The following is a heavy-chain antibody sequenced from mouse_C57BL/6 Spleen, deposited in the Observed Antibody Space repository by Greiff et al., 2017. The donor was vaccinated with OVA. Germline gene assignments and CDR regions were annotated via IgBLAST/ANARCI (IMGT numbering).Heavy chain of an antibody. D-gene: IGHD1-1*01. J-gene: IGHJ4*01. CDR3: AKSDSSSPYYAMDY. CDR2: IWRGGST. Sequence: QVQLQQSGPGLVQPSQSLSITCTVSGFSLTSYGVHWVRQSPGKGLEWLGVIWRGGSTDYNAAFMSRLSITKDNSKSQVFFKMNSLQADDTSIYYCAKSDSSSPYYAMDYWGQGTSVTVSS. CDR1: GFSLTSYG. V-gene: IGHV2-5*01.